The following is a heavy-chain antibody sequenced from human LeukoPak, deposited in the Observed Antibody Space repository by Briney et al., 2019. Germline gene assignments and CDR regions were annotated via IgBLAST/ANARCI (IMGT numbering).Heavy chain of an antibody. CDR1: GFTFSSYW. CDR2: IKQDGSGK. V-gene: IGHV3-7*01. J-gene: IGHJ4*02. Sequence: GGSLRLSCAASGFTFSSYWMSWVRQAPGKGLEWVANIKQDGSGKYYVDSVKGRFTISRDNAKNSLYLQMNSLRAEDTAVYYCARDQEVQGVIIASGFDYWGQGTLVTVSS. CDR3: ARDQEVQGVIIASGFDY. D-gene: IGHD3-10*01.